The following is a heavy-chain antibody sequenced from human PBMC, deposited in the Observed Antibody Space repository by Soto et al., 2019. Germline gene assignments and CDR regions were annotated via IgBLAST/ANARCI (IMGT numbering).Heavy chain of an antibody. D-gene: IGHD2-15*01. CDR1: GYTFTSYG. J-gene: IGHJ4*02. CDR3: ARDLGGWPDY. Sequence: GASVKVSCKASGYTFTSYGISWVRQAPGQGLEWMGWINAGNGNTKYSQKFQGRVTITRDTSASTAYVELSSLRSEDTAVYYCARDLGGWPDYWGQGTLVTVSS. V-gene: IGHV1-3*01. CDR2: INAGNGNT.